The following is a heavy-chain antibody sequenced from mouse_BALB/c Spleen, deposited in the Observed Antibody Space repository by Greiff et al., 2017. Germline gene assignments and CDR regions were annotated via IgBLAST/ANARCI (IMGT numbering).Heavy chain of an antibody. D-gene: IGHD2-3*01. J-gene: IGHJ2*01. CDR2: INPYYGST. Sequence: VQLQQTGPELVKPGASVKISCKASGYSFTDYIMLWVKQSHGKSLEWIGNINPYYGSTSYNLKFKGKATLTVDKSSSTAYMQLNSLTSEDSAVYYCARGGDGYYASAFDYWGQGTTLTVSS. CDR3: ARGGDGYYASAFDY. CDR1: GYSFTDYI. V-gene: IGHV1-39*01.